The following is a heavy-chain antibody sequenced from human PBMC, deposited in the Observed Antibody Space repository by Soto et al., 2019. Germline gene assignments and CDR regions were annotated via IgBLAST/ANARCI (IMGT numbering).Heavy chain of an antibody. D-gene: IGHD3-22*01. V-gene: IGHV1-2*04. J-gene: IGHJ3*02. CDR1: GYTFTSYA. Sequence: ASVKVSCKASGYTFTSYAMNWVRQAPGQGLEWMGWINPNSGGTNYAQKFQGWVTMTRDTSISTAYMELSRLRSDDTAVYYCARDLVYSYYYDSSGYSLSGLGAFDIWGQGTMVTVSS. CDR3: ARDLVYSYYYDSSGYSLSGLGAFDI. CDR2: INPNSGGT.